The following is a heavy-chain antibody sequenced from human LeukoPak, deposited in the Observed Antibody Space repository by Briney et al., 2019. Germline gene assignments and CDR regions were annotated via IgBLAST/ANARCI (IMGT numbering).Heavy chain of an antibody. Sequence: SETLSLTCAVYGGSFSGYYWSWIRQPPGKGLEWIGKINLSGSTNYNPSLRGRVTISVDTSKNQFSLELSSVTAADTAVYYCARHKGFYYGSGSYYGPNWFDPWGQGTLVTISS. J-gene: IGHJ5*02. CDR2: INLSGST. CDR3: ARHKGFYYGSGSYYGPNWFDP. CDR1: GGSFSGYY. V-gene: IGHV4-34*01. D-gene: IGHD3-10*01.